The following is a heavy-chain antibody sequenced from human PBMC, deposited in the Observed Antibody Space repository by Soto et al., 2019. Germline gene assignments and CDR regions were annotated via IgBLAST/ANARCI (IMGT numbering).Heavy chain of an antibody. CDR2: ISYDGSKK. Sequence: QVQLVESGGGVVQPGRSLRLSCAASGFTFSNYAMHWVRQAPGKGLEWVAVISYDGSKKYHADSVKGRFTISRDNSKNTLYLQMNSLRGEDTAVYYCAQGVGSTLQNYYFYGLDVWGQGTTVTVSS. CDR3: AQGVGSTLQNYYFYGLDV. V-gene: IGHV3-30*18. D-gene: IGHD1-26*01. CDR1: GFTFSNYA. J-gene: IGHJ6*02.